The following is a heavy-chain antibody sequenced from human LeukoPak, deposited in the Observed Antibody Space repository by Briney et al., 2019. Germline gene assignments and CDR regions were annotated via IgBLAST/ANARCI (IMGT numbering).Heavy chain of an antibody. D-gene: IGHD6-13*01. J-gene: IGHJ4*02. CDR3: AKVAAAGHFDY. CDR1: GFTFSTSW. V-gene: IGHV3-21*01. Sequence: GGSLRLSCAASGFTFSTSWMTWVRQAPGKGLEWVSSISSSSSYIYYADSVKGRFTISRDNAKNSLYLQMNSLRAEDTAVYYCAKVAAAGHFDYWGQGTLVTVSS. CDR2: ISSSSSYI.